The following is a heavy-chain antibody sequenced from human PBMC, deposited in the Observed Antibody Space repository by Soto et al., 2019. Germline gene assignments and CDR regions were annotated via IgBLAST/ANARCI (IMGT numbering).Heavy chain of an antibody. V-gene: IGHV1-3*01. CDR3: ASGAASHNWFDP. CDR1: GYTFTSYA. D-gene: IGHD6-13*01. Sequence: QVQLVQSGAEVKKPGASVKVSCKASGYTFTSYAMHWVRQAPGQRLEWMGWINAGNGNTKYSQKFQGRVTITSDTSASTAYMELSSLRSEDTAVYYCASGAASHNWFDPWGQGTLVTVSS. CDR2: INAGNGNT. J-gene: IGHJ5*02.